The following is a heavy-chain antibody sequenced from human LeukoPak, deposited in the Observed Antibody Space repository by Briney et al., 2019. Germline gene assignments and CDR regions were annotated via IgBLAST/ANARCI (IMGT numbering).Heavy chain of an antibody. J-gene: IGHJ4*02. CDR2: IYSSGST. D-gene: IGHD6-19*01. CDR1: GGSISSGNYY. V-gene: IGHV4-61*02. Sequence: SETLSLTCTVSGGSISSGNYYWSWIRQPAGKGLEWIGRIYSSGSTNYNPSLKSRVTISVDTSKNQFSLKLSSVTAADTAVYYCARGTLYSGRSYYLDYWGQGTLVTVS. CDR3: ARGTLYSGRSYYLDY.